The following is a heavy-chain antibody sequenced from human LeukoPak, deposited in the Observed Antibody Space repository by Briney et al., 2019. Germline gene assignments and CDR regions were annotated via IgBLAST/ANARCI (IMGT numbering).Heavy chain of an antibody. J-gene: IGHJ4*02. V-gene: IGHV3-30-3*01. CDR3: ARDSGYSSLDY. CDR2: ISYDGSNK. Sequence: PGGSLRLSCAASGFTFSSYAMRWVRQAPGKGLEWVAVISYDGSNKYYADSVKGRFTISRDNSKNTLYLQMNSLRAEDTAVYYCARDSGYSSLDYWGQGTLVTVSS. D-gene: IGHD6-13*01. CDR1: GFTFSSYA.